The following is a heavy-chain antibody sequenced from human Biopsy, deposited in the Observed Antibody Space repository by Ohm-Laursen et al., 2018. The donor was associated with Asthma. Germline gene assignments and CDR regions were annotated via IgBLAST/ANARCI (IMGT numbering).Heavy chain of an antibody. D-gene: IGHD3-16*01. V-gene: IGHV1-2*06. Sequence: GASVKVSCKASGYPFTDHYVHWVRQAPGQGLEWMGRIDPNSGGTNYAQKFLGRVTMTRDTSVNTAFMVLSRLRSDDTAVYYCARIKIRIGAGTDRYFDLWGRGTLVTVSS. CDR1: GYPFTDHY. CDR2: IDPNSGGT. J-gene: IGHJ2*01. CDR3: ARIKIRIGAGTDRYFDL.